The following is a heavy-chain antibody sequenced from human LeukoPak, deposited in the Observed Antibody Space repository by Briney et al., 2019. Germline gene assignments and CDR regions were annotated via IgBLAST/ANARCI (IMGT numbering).Heavy chain of an antibody. CDR1: GYSISSGYY. CDR2: IYHSGST. CDR3: ARAPPGYFDY. D-gene: IGHD1-14*01. V-gene: IGHV4-38-2*01. Sequence: PSETLSLTCAVSGYSISSGYYWGWIRQPPGKGLEWIGSIYHSGSTYYNPSLKSRVTISVDTSKNQFSLKLSSVTAADTAVYYCARAPPGYFDYWGQGTQVTVSS. J-gene: IGHJ4*02.